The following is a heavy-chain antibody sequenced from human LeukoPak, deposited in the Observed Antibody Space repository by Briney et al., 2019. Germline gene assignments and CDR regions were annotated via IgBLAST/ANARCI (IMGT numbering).Heavy chain of an antibody. CDR2: IYYSGST. J-gene: IGHJ4*02. V-gene: IGHV4-39*07. D-gene: IGHD3-10*01. CDR1: GGSIRSTSYY. Sequence: SETLSLTCTVSGGSIRSTSYYWGWIRQPPGKGLEWIGSIYYSGSTYYNPSLKSRVTISVDTSKNQFSLKLSSVTAADTAVYYCAREGRGGDYDYWGQGTLVTVSA. CDR3: AREGRGGDYDY.